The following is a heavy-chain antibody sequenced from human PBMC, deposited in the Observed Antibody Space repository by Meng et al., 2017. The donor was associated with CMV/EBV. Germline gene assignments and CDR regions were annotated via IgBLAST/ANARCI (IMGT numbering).Heavy chain of an antibody. V-gene: IGHV3-53*01. D-gene: IGHD3-3*01. CDR3: ARGHYDFWSGFPVMDV. J-gene: IGHJ6*02. CDR2: IYSGGST. Sequence: GESLKISCAASGFTVSSNYMSWARQAPGKGLEWVSVIYSGGSTYYAGSVKGRFTISRDNSKNTLYLQMNSLRAEDTAVYYCARGHYDFWSGFPVMDVWGQGTTVTVSS. CDR1: GFTVSSNY.